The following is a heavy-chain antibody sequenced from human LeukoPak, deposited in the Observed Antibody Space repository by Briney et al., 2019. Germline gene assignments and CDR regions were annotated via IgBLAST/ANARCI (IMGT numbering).Heavy chain of an antibody. V-gene: IGHV1-24*01. Sequence: SVKVSCKVSGYTLTELSMHWVRQAPGKGLEWMGGFDPEDGETIYAQKFQGRVTMTEDTSTDTAYMELSSLRSEDTAVYYCARALMYYCDSGYWGQGTLVTVSS. CDR3: ARALMYYCDSGY. D-gene: IGHD3-22*01. CDR1: GYTLTELS. CDR2: FDPEDGET. J-gene: IGHJ4*02.